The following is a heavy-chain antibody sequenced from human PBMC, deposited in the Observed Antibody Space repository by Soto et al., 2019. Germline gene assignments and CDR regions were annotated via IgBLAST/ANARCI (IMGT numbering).Heavy chain of an antibody. CDR3: ARKSITIFGVAKRRFDP. CDR1: GGSISSGGYY. CDR2: IYYSGST. Sequence: SETLSLACTVSGGSISSGGYYWSWIRQHPGKGLEWIGYIYYSGSTNYNPSLKSRVTISVDTSKNQFSLKLSSVTAADTAVYYCARKSITIFGVAKRRFDPWGQGTLVTVSS. D-gene: IGHD3-3*01. V-gene: IGHV4-31*03. J-gene: IGHJ5*02.